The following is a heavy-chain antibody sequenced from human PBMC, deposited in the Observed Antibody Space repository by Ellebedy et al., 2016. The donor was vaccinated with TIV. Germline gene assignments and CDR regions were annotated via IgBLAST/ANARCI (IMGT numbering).Heavy chain of an antibody. CDR2: INPIVEIT. CDR1: GGTLRSYG. D-gene: IGHD1-26*01. J-gene: IGHJ4*02. Sequence: AASVKVSCKAYGGTLRSYGISWVRQAPGLGLEWMGRINPIVEITIYAQRFQDRVTISEDNFTNTVYMEMSSLRSEDTAMYYCATGPPKWEVPLDLDSWGQGTLVIVSS. V-gene: IGHV1-69*04. CDR3: ATGPPKWEVPLDLDS.